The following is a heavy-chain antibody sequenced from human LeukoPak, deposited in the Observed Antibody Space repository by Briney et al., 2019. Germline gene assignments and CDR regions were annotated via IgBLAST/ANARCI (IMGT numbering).Heavy chain of an antibody. V-gene: IGHV3-23*01. J-gene: IGHJ4*02. D-gene: IGHD3-16*01. CDR1: GFTFSSYA. CDR2: ISGSGGST. CDR3: AKPLHPGCLRLGGPGDY. Sequence: GGSLRLSCAASGFTFSSYAMSWVRQAPGKGLEWVSAISGSGGSTYYADSVKGRFTISRDNSKNTLYLQMNSLRAEDTAVYYCAKPLHPGCLRLGGPGDYWGQGTLVTVSS.